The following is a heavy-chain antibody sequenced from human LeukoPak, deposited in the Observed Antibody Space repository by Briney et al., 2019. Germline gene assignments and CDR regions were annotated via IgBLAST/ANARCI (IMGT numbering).Heavy chain of an antibody. CDR1: GFTFNTHA. CDR3: AKVLSFYYGSGSPFDY. J-gene: IGHJ4*02. V-gene: IGHV3-23*01. D-gene: IGHD3-10*01. CDR2: ISDTGELT. Sequence: GGSLRLSCAASGFTFNTHALSWVRQAPGKGLEWVAAISDTGELTYSADSVRGRFAISRDNSKNTLYLQMNSLRAEDTAVYYCAKVLSFYYGSGSPFDYWGQGTLVTVSS.